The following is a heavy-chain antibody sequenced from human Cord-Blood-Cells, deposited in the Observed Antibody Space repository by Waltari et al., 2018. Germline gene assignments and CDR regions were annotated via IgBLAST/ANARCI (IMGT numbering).Heavy chain of an antibody. J-gene: IGHJ4*02. D-gene: IGHD3-22*01. V-gene: IGHV1-69*06. CDR3: ARDRNTMIVD. CDR2: IIPIFGTA. Sequence: QVQLVQSGAEVKKPGSSVKVSCQASGGTFSSYAISRGRQAPGQGLEWMGGIIPIFGTATYAQKFQGRVTITADKSTSTAYMELSSLRSEDTAVYYCARDRNTMIVDWGQGTLVTVSS. CDR1: GGTFSSYA.